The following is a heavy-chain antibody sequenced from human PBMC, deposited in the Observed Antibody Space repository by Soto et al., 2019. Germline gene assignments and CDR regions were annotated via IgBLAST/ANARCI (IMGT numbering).Heavy chain of an antibody. V-gene: IGHV1-2*04. Sequence: ASVKVSCKASGYTFTGYYMHWVRQAPGQGLERMGWINPNSGGTNYAQKFQGWVTMTRDTSISTAYMELSRLRSDDTAVYYCARGEVVPAATITYYYYYGMDVWGQGTTVTVSS. D-gene: IGHD2-2*01. CDR2: INPNSGGT. CDR3: ARGEVVPAATITYYYYYGMDV. J-gene: IGHJ6*02. CDR1: GYTFTGYY.